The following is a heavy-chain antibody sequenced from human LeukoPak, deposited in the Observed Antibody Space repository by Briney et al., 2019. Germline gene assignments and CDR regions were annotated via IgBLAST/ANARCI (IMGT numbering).Heavy chain of an antibody. V-gene: IGHV3-23*01. D-gene: IGHD6-19*01. CDR1: GFTFSSYA. CDR2: ISGSGGST. Sequence: GGSLRLSCAASGFTFSSYAMSWVRQAPGKGLEWVSAISGSGGSTYYADSVKGRFTISRDNSKNTLYLQMNSLRAEDTAVYYCAKVEPGIVVAGRFVNYFDYWGQGTLVTVSS. J-gene: IGHJ4*02. CDR3: AKVEPGIVVAGRFVNYFDY.